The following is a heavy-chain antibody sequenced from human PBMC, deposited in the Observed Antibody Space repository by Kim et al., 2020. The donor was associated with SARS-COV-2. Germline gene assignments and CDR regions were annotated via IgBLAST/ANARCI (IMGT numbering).Heavy chain of an antibody. V-gene: IGHV4-39*07. Sequence: TPSLESRVSISVDTSKNQVSLKLSSVTAADTAVYYCARDRGGYGWGYFDYWGQGTLVTVSS. CDR3: ARDRGGYGWGYFDY. D-gene: IGHD3-22*01. J-gene: IGHJ4*02.